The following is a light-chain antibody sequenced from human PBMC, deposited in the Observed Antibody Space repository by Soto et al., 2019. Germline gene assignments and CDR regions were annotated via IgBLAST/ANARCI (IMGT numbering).Light chain of an antibody. CDR3: QQRSNWPPYT. Sequence: EIVLTQSPATRSLSPGERATLSCRASQSVSSYLAWYQQKPGQAPRLLIYDASNRATGIPARFSGSGSGTDFTLTISSLEPEDFAVYYCQQRSNWPPYTFGQGTKVDIK. CDR1: QSVSSY. V-gene: IGKV3-11*01. CDR2: DAS. J-gene: IGKJ2*01.